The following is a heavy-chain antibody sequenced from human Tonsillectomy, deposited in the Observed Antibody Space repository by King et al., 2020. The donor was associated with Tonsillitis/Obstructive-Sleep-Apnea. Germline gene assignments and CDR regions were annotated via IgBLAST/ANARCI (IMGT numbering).Heavy chain of an antibody. Sequence: VQLVESGGGVVQPGRSLRLSCAASGFTFSSYAMHWVRQAPGKGLEWVAVISCDGSSKSYADSVKGRFTISRDNSKKTLYLQVNSLRAEDTAVYYCAREEVGYCSGGSCYGLWYWGQGTLVTVSS. V-gene: IGHV3-30*01. CDR1: GFTFSSYA. D-gene: IGHD2-15*01. J-gene: IGHJ4*02. CDR2: ISCDGSSK. CDR3: AREEVGYCSGGSCYGLWY.